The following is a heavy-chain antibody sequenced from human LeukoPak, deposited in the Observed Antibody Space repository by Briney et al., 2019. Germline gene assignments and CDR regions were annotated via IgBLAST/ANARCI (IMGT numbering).Heavy chain of an antibody. D-gene: IGHD1-26*01. CDR1: GGTCSSYA. J-gene: IGHJ6*02. Sequence: GASVKVSCKASGGTCSSYAISWVRQAPGQGLEWMGGIIPIFGTANYAQKFQGRVTITADESTSTAYMELSSLRSEDTAVYYCAKNLGAAYYYYGMDVWGQGTTVTVSS. CDR3: AKNLGAAYYYYGMDV. V-gene: IGHV1-69*01. CDR2: IIPIFGTA.